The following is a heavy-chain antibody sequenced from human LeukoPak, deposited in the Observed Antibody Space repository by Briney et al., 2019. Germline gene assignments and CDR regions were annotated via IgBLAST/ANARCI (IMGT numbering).Heavy chain of an antibody. CDR2: INTDESST. J-gene: IGHJ6*03. Sequence: PGGSLRLSCAASGFTFSSYWMHWVRQAPGKGLVWVSRINTDESSTSYADSVKGRFTISRDNAKNSLYLQMNSLRAEDTAVYYCARVVVTAPYMDVWGKGTTVTVSS. CDR3: ARVVVTAPYMDV. D-gene: IGHD2-21*02. CDR1: GFTFSSYW. V-gene: IGHV3-74*01.